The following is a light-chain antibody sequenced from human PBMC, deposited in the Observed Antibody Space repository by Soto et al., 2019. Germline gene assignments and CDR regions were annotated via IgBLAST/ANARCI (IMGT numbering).Light chain of an antibody. CDR2: GSS. Sequence: EIVMTQSPATLSVSPGETATLSCRASQSVTRKLAWYQQKPGQAPRLLIYGSSTRATGIPARFSGSGSGTEFTLTISSLQSEDFAVYYCQQYNNWPPYTFGQGTKLE. CDR3: QQYNNWPPYT. V-gene: IGKV3-15*01. CDR1: QSVTRK. J-gene: IGKJ2*01.